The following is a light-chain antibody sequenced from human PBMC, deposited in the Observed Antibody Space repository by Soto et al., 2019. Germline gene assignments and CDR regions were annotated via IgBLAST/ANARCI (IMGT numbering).Light chain of an antibody. Sequence: DIQMTQSPSSLSASVGDRVTITCRASQSISSYLNWYQQKPGKAPKLLIYAASSLQSGVPSRFSGSGSRTDFTLTISTLQPEDFATYYCQQRYSTPYTFGQGPKLEIK. J-gene: IGKJ2*01. CDR2: AAS. CDR1: QSISSY. CDR3: QQRYSTPYT. V-gene: IGKV1-39*01.